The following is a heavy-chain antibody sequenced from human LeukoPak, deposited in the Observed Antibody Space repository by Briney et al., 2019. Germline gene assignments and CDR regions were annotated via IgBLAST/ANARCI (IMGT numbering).Heavy chain of an antibody. CDR2: IGIRGDT. D-gene: IGHD6-19*01. CDR1: GFTFIDYD. V-gene: IGHV3-13*01. Sequence: GGSLRLSCAAPGFTFIDYDMHWVRQVIGKGLEWVSAIGIRGDTHYSGSVKGRFTISRENAESSLYLQMNSLRAEDTAVYYCARGGIQVSGIDEFDYWGQGTLVTVSS. J-gene: IGHJ4*02. CDR3: ARGGIQVSGIDEFDY.